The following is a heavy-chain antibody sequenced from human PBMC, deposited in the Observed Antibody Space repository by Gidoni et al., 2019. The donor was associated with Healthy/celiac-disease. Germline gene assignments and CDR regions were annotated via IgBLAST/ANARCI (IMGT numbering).Heavy chain of an antibody. V-gene: IGHV3-33*01. D-gene: IGHD1-26*01. Sequence: QVQLVESGGGVVQPGRSLRPSCAASGFTFSSYGMHWVRQAPGKGLGWVAVIWYDGSNKYYADSVKGRFTISRDNSKNTLYLQMNSLRAEDTAVYYCARDGEVLWPANYFDYWGQGTLVTVSS. CDR2: IWYDGSNK. CDR1: GFTFSSYG. J-gene: IGHJ4*02. CDR3: ARDGEVLWPANYFDY.